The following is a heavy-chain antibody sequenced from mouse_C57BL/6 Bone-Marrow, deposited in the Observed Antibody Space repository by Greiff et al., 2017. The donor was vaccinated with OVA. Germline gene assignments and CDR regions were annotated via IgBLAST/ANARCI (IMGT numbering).Heavy chain of an antibody. CDR1: GYTFTSYW. CDR2: IYPGNSDT. CDR3: TRGAWDRDWYFDV. J-gene: IGHJ1*03. Sequence: VQLQQSGTVLARPGASVKMSCKTSGYTFTSYWMHWVKQRPGQGLEWIGAIYPGNSDTSSNQQFKGKAKLTAVTSASTAYMELSSLTNEDSAVYYWTRGAWDRDWYFDVWGTGTTVTVAS. V-gene: IGHV1-5*01. D-gene: IGHD4-1*01.